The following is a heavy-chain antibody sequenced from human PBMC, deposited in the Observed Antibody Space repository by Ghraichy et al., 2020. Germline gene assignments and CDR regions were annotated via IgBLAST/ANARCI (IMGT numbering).Heavy chain of an antibody. V-gene: IGHV1-2*02. CDR3: ARDWGRFGWVPAATRGGGWFDP. Sequence: ASVKVSCKASGYTFTGYYMHWVRQAPGQGLEWMGWINPNSGGTNYAQKFQGRVTMTRDTSISTAYMELSRLRSDDTAVYYCARDWGRFGWVPAATRGGGWFDPWGQGTLVTVSS. CDR1: GYTFTGYY. D-gene: IGHD2-2*01. J-gene: IGHJ5*02. CDR2: INPNSGGT.